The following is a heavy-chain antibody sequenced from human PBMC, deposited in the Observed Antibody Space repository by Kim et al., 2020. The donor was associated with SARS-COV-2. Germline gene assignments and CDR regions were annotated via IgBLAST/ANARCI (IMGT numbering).Heavy chain of an antibody. CDR3: ARVGVDSVVRGVIGFDP. CDR2: TYYRSKWYN. V-gene: IGHV6-1*01. J-gene: IGHJ5*02. D-gene: IGHD3-10*01. CDR1: GDSVSSNSAA. Sequence: SQTLSLTCAISGDSVSSNSAAWNWIRQSPSRGLEWLGRTYYRSKWYNDYAVSVKSRITINPDTSKNQFSLQLNSVTPEDTAVYYCARVGVDSVVRGVIGFDPWGQGTLVTVSS.